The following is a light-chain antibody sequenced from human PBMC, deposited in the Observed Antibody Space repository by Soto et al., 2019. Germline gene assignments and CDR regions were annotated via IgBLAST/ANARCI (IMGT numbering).Light chain of an antibody. CDR2: DVS. CDR1: SSDVGAYNY. J-gene: IGLJ2*01. CDR3: SAYTTSDTPV. V-gene: IGLV2-14*01. Sequence: QSALTQPASVSGSPGQSITISCTGTSSDVGAYNYVSWYQQYPGKVPKLMVYDVSNRPSGVSNRFSGSKSGNTASLTISGLQAEDGADYYCSAYTTSDTPVFGGGTQLTVL.